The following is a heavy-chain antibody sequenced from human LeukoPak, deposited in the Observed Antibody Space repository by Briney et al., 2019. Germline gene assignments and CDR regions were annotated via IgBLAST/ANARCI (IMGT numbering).Heavy chain of an antibody. CDR2: IIPIFGTA. Sequence: GASVKVSCKASGGTFSSYAISWVRQAPEQGLEWMGGIIPIFGTANYAQKFQGRVTITADESTSTAYMGLSSLRSEDTAVYYCARYGGYYADYWGQGTLVTVSS. D-gene: IGHD3-22*01. CDR1: GGTFSSYA. V-gene: IGHV1-69*13. CDR3: ARYGGYYADY. J-gene: IGHJ4*02.